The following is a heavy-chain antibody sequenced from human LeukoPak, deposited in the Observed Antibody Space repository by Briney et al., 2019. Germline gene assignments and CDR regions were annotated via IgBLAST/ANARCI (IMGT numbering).Heavy chain of an antibody. CDR1: GFTFSNYA. J-gene: IGHJ4*02. D-gene: IGHD1-26*01. V-gene: IGHV3-64*02. Sequence: GGSLRLSCAASGFTFSNYAMHWVRQAPGKGLEYVSAIGGNGDTSYYADSVKGRFTISRDNSKNTLYLQMGSLRAEDMAVYYCARGGVGATAFDYWGQGTLVTVSS. CDR2: IGGNGDTS. CDR3: ARGGVGATAFDY.